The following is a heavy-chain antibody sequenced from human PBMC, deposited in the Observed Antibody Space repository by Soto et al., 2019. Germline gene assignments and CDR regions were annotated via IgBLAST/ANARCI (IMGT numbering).Heavy chain of an antibody. J-gene: IGHJ4*02. CDR3: AHRRGGYNWDDGYFDY. CDR2: TYWDDDN. D-gene: IGHD1-20*01. V-gene: IGHV2-5*02. Sequence: KESGPTLVKPTQTLTLTCTFSGFSISTSGVGVGWIRQPPGKALEWLAFTYWDDDNRYNPSLKSRLTVAKDTSKTLVVLLMTSMDPVDTATYYCAHRRGGYNWDDGYFDYWGQGTLVTVSS. CDR1: GFSISTSGVG.